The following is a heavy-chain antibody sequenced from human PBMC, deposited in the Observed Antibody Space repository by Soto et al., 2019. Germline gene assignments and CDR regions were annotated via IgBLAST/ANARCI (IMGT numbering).Heavy chain of an antibody. J-gene: IGHJ5*02. Sequence: PGXSLMLSCAASGFTFSSFAMTCVRQAPGRGLEWISGISGSGGTTYDADSVKGRFTISRDNSNNTLYLQMNNLRAEDSAVYYCAKDLVLLRSWGQGTQVTVSS. D-gene: IGHD3-10*01. CDR2: ISGSGGTT. V-gene: IGHV3-23*01. CDR1: GFTFSSFA. CDR3: AKDLVLLRS.